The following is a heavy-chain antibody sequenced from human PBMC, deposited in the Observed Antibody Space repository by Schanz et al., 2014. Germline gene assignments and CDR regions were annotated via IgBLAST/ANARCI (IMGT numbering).Heavy chain of an antibody. CDR2: ISAYNGNT. CDR1: GYSFNLFG. V-gene: IGHV1-18*04. J-gene: IGHJ4*02. CDR3: ARDRDQWDGNYLDY. Sequence: QVQLVQSGAEVQKPGASVMLSCKTSGYSFNLFGVSWVRQAPGQGLEWMGWISAYNGNTNYAQRLQGRVTMTTDTSTSTVYMELRSLTSDDSAVYYCARDRDQWDGNYLDYWGQGTLVTVSS. D-gene: IGHD1-26*01.